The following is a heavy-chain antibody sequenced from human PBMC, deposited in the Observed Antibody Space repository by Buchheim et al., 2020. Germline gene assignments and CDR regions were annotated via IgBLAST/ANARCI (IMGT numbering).Heavy chain of an antibody. Sequence: QVQLQESGPGLVKPSETLSLTCTVSGGSLSSDYWTWIRQPPGKGLEWIGYIYYSGSTNYNPSLKSRVTISVDTSKNQFSLKLSSVTAADTAVYYCAGRKTPPLDYWGQGTL. CDR1: GGSLSSDY. CDR2: IYYSGST. CDR3: AGRKTPPLDY. J-gene: IGHJ4*02. V-gene: IGHV4-59*08.